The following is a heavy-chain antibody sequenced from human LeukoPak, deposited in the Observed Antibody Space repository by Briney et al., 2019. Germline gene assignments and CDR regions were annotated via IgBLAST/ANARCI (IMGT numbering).Heavy chain of an antibody. CDR2: ISHYT. CDR1: GYNFRNHG. CDR3: VRMRVPSDDVDFDY. J-gene: IGHJ4*02. D-gene: IGHD1-1*01. Sequence: ASVKVSRKASGYNFRNHGITWVRQAPGQGLEWMGWISHYTNYPQKFQGRVTMTTDTSTSTAYMELRSLRSDDTAIYYCVRMRVPSDDVDFDYWGQGILVTVSS. V-gene: IGHV1-18*01.